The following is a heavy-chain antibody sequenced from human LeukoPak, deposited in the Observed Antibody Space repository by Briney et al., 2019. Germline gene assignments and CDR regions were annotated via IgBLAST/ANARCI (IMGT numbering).Heavy chain of an antibody. CDR1: GFTFSSYS. J-gene: IGHJ3*02. D-gene: IGHD3-9*01. CDR3: ARASSKQLAGYLPDGFDI. V-gene: IGHV3-21*01. CDR2: ISSSGTYV. Sequence: GGSLRLSCAASGFTFSSYSMNWVRQAPRKGLEWVSSISSSGTYVYYADSVKGRFTISRDNAKNSLSLQMNSLRADDAAVYYCARASSKQLAGYLPDGFDIWGQGTMVTVSS.